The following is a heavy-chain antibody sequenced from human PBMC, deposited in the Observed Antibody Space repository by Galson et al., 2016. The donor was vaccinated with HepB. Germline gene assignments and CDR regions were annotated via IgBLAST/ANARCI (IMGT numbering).Heavy chain of an antibody. CDR2: VNTNTWNP. V-gene: IGHV7-4-1*02. Sequence: SVTVSCKASGYTFTSYAMSWVRQAPGQGLEWMGGVNTNTWNPTNAQVFRGRFVVSLDSSVSTAFLLITSLRAEDTAMYYCATGGRSGWKNWLDPWGQVTLVTVSS. D-gene: IGHD6-19*01. J-gene: IGHJ5*02. CDR1: GYTFTSYA. CDR3: ATGGRSGWKNWLDP.